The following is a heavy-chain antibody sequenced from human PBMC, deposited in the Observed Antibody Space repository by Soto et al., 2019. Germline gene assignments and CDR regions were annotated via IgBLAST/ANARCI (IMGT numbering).Heavy chain of an antibody. V-gene: IGHV4-31*03. Sequence: PSETLSLTCTVSGGSISSGGYYWSWIRQHPGKGLEWIGYIYYSGSTYYNPSLKSRVTISVDTSKNQFSLKLTSVTAADTAVYYCARVRGGGPFDYWGHGTLVTVSS. D-gene: IGHD1-26*01. CDR2: IYYSGST. CDR1: GGSISSGGYY. CDR3: ARVRGGGPFDY. J-gene: IGHJ4*01.